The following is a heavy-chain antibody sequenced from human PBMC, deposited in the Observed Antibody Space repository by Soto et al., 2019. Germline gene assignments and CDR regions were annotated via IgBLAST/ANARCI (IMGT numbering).Heavy chain of an antibody. Sequence: QLQLQESGPGLVKPSETLSLTCTVFGASSGSSDYYWGWIRQPPGKGLEWIASMRYSGNTFYVPSLKSRVTISVDTSKNQVSLRLNSVTAADTAVYFCVSRKREENCSSNSCVVTDWGQGTRVTVSS. CDR1: GASSGSSDYY. CDR2: MRYSGNT. CDR3: VSRKREENCSSNSCVVTD. D-gene: IGHD2-2*01. J-gene: IGHJ4*02. V-gene: IGHV4-39*01.